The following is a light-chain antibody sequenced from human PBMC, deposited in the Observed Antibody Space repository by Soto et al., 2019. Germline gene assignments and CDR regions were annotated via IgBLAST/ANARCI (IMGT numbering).Light chain of an antibody. CDR2: DAS. CDR3: HQYNSWPPGT. CDR1: QSLRSS. V-gene: IGKV3-15*01. Sequence: ETMMTQSPDTLSVSLGERATLSCRASQSLRSSLAWYQQKPGQAPRLLIYDASTRATGIPARFSGSGSGTEFTLTISSLQSEDFALYYCHQYNSWPPGTFGQGTKVDIK. J-gene: IGKJ2*01.